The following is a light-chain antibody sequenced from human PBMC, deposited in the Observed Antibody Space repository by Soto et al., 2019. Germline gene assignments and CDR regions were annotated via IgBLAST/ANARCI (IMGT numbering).Light chain of an antibody. V-gene: IGKV1-5*01. J-gene: IGKJ1*01. Sequence: DIQLTQSPSTLSASVGDRVTFTCRASRLISSWLAWYQLKPGKAPKLLIYDASILQSGVPSRFSGGGSGTESTLTISSLQPDDFATYYCHQYYSYWTFGQGTKVDIK. CDR2: DAS. CDR1: RLISSW. CDR3: HQYYSYWT.